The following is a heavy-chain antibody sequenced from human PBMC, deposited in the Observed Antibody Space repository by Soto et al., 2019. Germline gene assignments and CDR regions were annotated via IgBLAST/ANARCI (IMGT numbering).Heavy chain of an antibody. J-gene: IGHJ6*02. Sequence: GGSLRLSCAASGFTISDYYMTWIRQAPGKGLEWVSYISSEGTTTYYADSVRDRFSISLDNAKNSVYLQMNSLRADDSGVYYCARDLEGAGSHWLGYNYYAMDVWGQETTVTVSS. CDR1: GFTISDYY. V-gene: IGHV3-11*01. CDR2: ISSEGTTT. D-gene: IGHD3-10*01. CDR3: ARDLEGAGSHWLGYNYYAMDV.